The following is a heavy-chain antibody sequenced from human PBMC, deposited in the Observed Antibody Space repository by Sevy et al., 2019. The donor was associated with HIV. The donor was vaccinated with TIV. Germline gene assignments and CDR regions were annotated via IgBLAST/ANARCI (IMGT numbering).Heavy chain of an antibody. V-gene: IGHV1-2*02. CDR2: INSNIGAI. Sequence: ASVKVSCKASGHTFSDYYIQWVRQAPGQGLEWMGWINSNIGAISYAQKFRDRVTMTSDTSISTAYMELGRLGSDDTAVYYCATQYSYDYWGQGTLVTVSS. CDR3: ATQYSYDY. J-gene: IGHJ4*02. CDR1: GHTFSDYY. D-gene: IGHD4-4*01.